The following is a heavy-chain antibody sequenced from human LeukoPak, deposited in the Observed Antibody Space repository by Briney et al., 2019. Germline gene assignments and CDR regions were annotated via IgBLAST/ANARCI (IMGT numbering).Heavy chain of an antibody. CDR1: GGSISYYY. Sequence: NSSETLSLTCTVSGGSISYYYWSWIRQPPGKGLEWIGEINHSGSTNYNPSLKSRVTISVDTSKNQFSLKLSSVTAADTAVYYCARGTTYYYDSSGYSYNFDYWGQGTLVTVSS. V-gene: IGHV4-34*01. CDR3: ARGTTYYYDSSGYSYNFDY. J-gene: IGHJ4*02. CDR2: INHSGST. D-gene: IGHD3-22*01.